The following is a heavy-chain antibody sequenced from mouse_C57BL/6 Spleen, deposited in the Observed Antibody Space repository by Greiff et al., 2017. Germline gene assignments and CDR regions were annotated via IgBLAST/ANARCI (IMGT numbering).Heavy chain of an antibody. D-gene: IGHD2-3*01. CDR2: INPNNGGT. J-gene: IGHJ3*01. V-gene: IGHV1-22*01. CDR1: GYTFTDYN. CDR3: ARYGYYPFAY. Sequence: LVKPGASVKMSCKASGYTFTDYNMHWVKQSHGKSLEWIGYINPNNGGTSYNQKFKGKATLTVNKSSSTAYMELRSLTSEDSAVYYCARYGYYPFAYWGQGTLVTVSA.